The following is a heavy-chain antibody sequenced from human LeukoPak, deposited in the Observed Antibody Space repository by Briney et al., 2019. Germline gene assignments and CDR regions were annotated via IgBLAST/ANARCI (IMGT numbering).Heavy chain of an antibody. Sequence: GGSLRLSCAASGFTFSGFWMHWVRQTPGKGLVGVSRINSVGSSTNYADSVKGRFTISRDNAKNTLYLQMNSLRAEDMAVYYCARGGWRGLDGYFDLWGRGTLVTVSS. V-gene: IGHV3-74*01. CDR3: ARGGWRGLDGYFDL. CDR2: INSVGSST. J-gene: IGHJ2*01. D-gene: IGHD6-19*01. CDR1: GFTFSGFW.